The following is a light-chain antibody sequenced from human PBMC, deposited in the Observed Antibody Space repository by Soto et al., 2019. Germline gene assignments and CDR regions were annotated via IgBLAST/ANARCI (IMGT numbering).Light chain of an antibody. V-gene: IGKV1-5*03. CDR3: QQNNRYPLT. CDR1: ESISTW. CDR2: KAS. J-gene: IGKJ4*01. Sequence: DIQMTQSPSTLSASEGERVTITCRASESISTWLAWYQQKPGKAPRLLIYKASSLETGVPSRFSGSGSGTEFTLTINSLQPDDFATYYCQQNNRYPLTFGGGTKVEIK.